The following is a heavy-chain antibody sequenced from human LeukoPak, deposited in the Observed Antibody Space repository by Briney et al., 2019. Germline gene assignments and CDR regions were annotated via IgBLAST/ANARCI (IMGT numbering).Heavy chain of an antibody. V-gene: IGHV4-59*01. D-gene: IGHD6-19*01. CDR1: GDSITGYY. J-gene: IGHJ4*02. Sequence: SETLSLTCTVSGDSITGYYWSWIRQPPGKGLEWIGYIYYSGSTSYHPSLVSRATMSVDTSKNQFSLRLSSVTAADTAVYYCARTVITVAGTWRALDYWGQGTLVTVSS. CDR2: IYYSGST. CDR3: ARTVITVAGTWRALDY.